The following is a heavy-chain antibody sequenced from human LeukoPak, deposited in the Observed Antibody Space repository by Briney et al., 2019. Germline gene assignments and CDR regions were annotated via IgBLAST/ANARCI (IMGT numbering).Heavy chain of an antibody. J-gene: IGHJ4*02. D-gene: IGHD1-1*01. CDR3: ARGNWYFDY. CDR2: IWYDGSNK. CDR1: GFTFSSYG. V-gene: IGHV3-33*01. Sequence: PGRSLRLSCAASGFTFSSYGMHWVRQAPGKGLEWVAVIWYDGSNKYYADSVKGRLTISRDNSKNTLYLQMNSLRADDTAVYYCARGNWYFDYWGQGTLVTVSS.